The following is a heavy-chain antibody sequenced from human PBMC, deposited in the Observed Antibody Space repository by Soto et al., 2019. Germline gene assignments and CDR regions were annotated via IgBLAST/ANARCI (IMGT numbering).Heavy chain of an antibody. Sequence: EVHLVASGGVLVKPGESLRLSCAGSGLSFSDVKMTWVRQLPGKGLEWVGRIQTKTGGGTADYPAAVRGRFTISRDDSKNTLYLQLNSLKTEDSAVYYCATDYGWAFQIWGQGTTVTVSS. V-gene: IGHV3-15*01. D-gene: IGHD4-17*01. CDR2: IQTKTGGGTA. CDR3: ATDYGWAFQI. CDR1: GLSFSDVK. J-gene: IGHJ3*02.